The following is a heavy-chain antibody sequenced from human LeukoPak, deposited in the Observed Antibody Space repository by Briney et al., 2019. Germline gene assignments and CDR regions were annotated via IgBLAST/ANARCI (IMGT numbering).Heavy chain of an antibody. CDR2: MNPNSGNT. D-gene: IGHD3-3*01. V-gene: IGHV1-8*01. J-gene: IGHJ5*02. CDR1: GYTFTSYD. Sequence: ASVKVSCKASGYTFTSYDINWVRQATGQGLEWMGWMNPNSGNTGYAQKFQGRVTMTRNTSISTAYMELSSLRSEDTAVYYCARGFFTIFGVVTTHRSYNWFDPWGQGTLVTVSS. CDR3: ARGFFTIFGVVTTHRSYNWFDP.